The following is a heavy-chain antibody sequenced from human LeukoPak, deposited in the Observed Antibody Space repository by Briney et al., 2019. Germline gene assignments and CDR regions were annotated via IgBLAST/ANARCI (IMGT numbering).Heavy chain of an antibody. Sequence: ASVKVSCKASGYTFTSYDINWVRQATGQGLEWMGWMNPNSGNTGYAQKFQGRVTMTRNTSISTAYMELSSLRSEDTAVYYCAVGYCSGGSCPALTWLDPWGQGTLVTVSS. CDR3: AVGYCSGGSCPALTWLDP. CDR2: MNPNSGNT. CDR1: GYTFTSYD. D-gene: IGHD2-15*01. J-gene: IGHJ5*02. V-gene: IGHV1-8*02.